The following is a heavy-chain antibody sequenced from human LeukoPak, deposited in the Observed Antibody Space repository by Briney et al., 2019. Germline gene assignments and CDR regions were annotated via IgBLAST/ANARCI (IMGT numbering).Heavy chain of an antibody. CDR3: AKDTSASIAVAGTYDY. V-gene: IGHV3-21*04. Sequence: GGSLRLSCAASGFTFSSYSMNWVRQAPGKGLEWVSSISSSSSYIYYADSVKGRFTISRDNAKNSLYLQMNSLRAEDTALYYCAKDTSASIAVAGTYDYWGQGTLVTVSS. D-gene: IGHD6-19*01. J-gene: IGHJ4*02. CDR2: ISSSSSYI. CDR1: GFTFSSYS.